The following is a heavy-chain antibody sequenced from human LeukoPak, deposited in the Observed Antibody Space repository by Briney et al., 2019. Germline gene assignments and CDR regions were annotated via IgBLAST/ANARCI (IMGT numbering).Heavy chain of an antibody. J-gene: IGHJ6*02. D-gene: IGHD2-15*01. CDR2: IIPILGIA. CDR3: ARGGYCSGGSRHPETYYYYGMDV. V-gene: IGHV1-69*04. CDR1: GGTFSSYA. Sequence: SVKVSCKASGGTFSSYAISWVRQAPGQGLEWMGRIIPILGIANYAQKFQGRVTITADKSTSTAYMELSSLRSEDTAVYYCARGGYCSGGSRHPETYYYYGMDVWGQGTTVTVSS.